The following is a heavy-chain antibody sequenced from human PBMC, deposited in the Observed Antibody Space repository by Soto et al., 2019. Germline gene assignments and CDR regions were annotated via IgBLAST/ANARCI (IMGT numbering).Heavy chain of an antibody. CDR2: ISGSGGST. CDR3: AKALHDYGDSYYFDY. Sequence: GGSLRLSCAASGFTFSSYAMSWVRQAPGKGLEWVSAISGSGGSTYYADSVKGRFTISRDNSKNTLYLQMNSLRAEDTAVYYCAKALHDYGDSYYFDYWGQGTLVTVSS. D-gene: IGHD4-17*01. V-gene: IGHV3-23*01. J-gene: IGHJ4*02. CDR1: GFTFSSYA.